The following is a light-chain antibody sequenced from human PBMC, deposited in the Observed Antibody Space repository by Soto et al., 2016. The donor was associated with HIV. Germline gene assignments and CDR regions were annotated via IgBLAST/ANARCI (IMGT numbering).Light chain of an antibody. V-gene: IGLV3-21*03. Sequence: SYELTQPPSVSVAPIKTARITCGGNNIGDKAVHWYQQRPGQAPVLVVYDDSHRPSGIPERFSGSNSGHTATLTISRVEAVDEAAYYCEVGDDSSDQRVFGGGTKLTVV. CDR2: DDS. J-gene: IGLJ2*01. CDR3: EVGDDSSDQRV. CDR1: NIGDKA.